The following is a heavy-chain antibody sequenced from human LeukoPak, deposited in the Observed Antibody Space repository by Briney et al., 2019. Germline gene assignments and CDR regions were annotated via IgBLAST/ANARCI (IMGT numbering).Heavy chain of an antibody. D-gene: IGHD6-6*01. CDR1: GGSISSGGYY. CDR2: IYYSGST. J-gene: IGHJ4*02. Sequence: PSQTLSLTCTVSGGSISSGGYYWSWIRQHPGKGLEWIGYIYYSGSTYYNPSLKSRVTISVDTSKNQFSLKLSSVTAADTAVYYCARNSESSSSDYFDYWGQGTLVTVSS. CDR3: ARNSESSSSDYFDY. V-gene: IGHV4-31*03.